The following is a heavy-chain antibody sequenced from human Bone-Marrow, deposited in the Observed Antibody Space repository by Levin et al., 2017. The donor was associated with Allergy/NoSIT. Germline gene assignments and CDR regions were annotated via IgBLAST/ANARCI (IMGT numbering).Heavy chain of an antibody. J-gene: IGHJ4*02. CDR3: VRRGGNTWDLDY. Sequence: PGESLKISCKTSGYTFTAFHVHWVRQAPGQGLEWMGRINPNSGGTDYARKFQGRVNMTRDMSIRTVYLELATLRSDDTAVFFCVRRGGNTWDLDYWGQGTLVTVSS. CDR2: INPNSGGT. D-gene: IGHD1-26*01. CDR1: GYTFTAFH. V-gene: IGHV1-2*06.